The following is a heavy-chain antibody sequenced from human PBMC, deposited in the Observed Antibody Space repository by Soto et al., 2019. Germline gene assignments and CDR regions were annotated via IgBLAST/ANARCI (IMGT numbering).Heavy chain of an antibody. CDR2: ISYDGSNK. CDR3: AREFCSSTSCPPYGMDV. CDR1: GFTFSSYA. V-gene: IGHV3-30-3*01. Sequence: GGSLRLSCAASGFTFSSYAVHWVRQAPGKGLEWVAVISYDGSNKYYADSVKGRFTISRDNSKNTLYLQMNSLRAEDTAVYYCAREFCSSTSCPPYGMDVWGQGTPVTVSS. D-gene: IGHD2-2*01. J-gene: IGHJ6*02.